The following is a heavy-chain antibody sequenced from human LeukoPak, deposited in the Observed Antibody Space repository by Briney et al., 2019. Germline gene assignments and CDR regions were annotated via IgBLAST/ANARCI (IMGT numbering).Heavy chain of an antibody. CDR3: AKGREPGGLDY. CDR1: GFTFNAYG. Sequence: GGSLRLSCAVSGFTFNAYGMHWVRQAPGKGLEWVAFIWYDGSKKYYADSVKGRFTISRDNSKSTLYLQMNSLRTGDTAMYYCAKGREPGGLDYWGQGTLVTVSS. V-gene: IGHV3-30*02. D-gene: IGHD1-26*01. J-gene: IGHJ4*02. CDR2: IWYDGSKK.